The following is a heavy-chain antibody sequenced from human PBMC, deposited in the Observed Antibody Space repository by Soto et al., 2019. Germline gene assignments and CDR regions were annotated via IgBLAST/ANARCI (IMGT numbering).Heavy chain of an antibody. V-gene: IGHV3-66*01. CDR1: GFSVNSKY. CDR3: TRDDVHWNGVRCYGVPMDA. J-gene: IGHJ6*04. CDR2: IQSGGST. Sequence: EVQLVEAGGDLVQPGGSLRLSCAASGFSVNSKYMSWVRQAPGKGLEWVSLIQSGGSTYYAGSVKGRFTISRDFSENTLFLQMNSLRVEDTAVYYCTRDDVHWNGVRCYGVPMDAWGKGTTVTVSA. D-gene: IGHD2-15*01.